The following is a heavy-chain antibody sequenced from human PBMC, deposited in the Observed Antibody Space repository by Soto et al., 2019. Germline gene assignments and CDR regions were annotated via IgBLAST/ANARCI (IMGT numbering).Heavy chain of an antibody. CDR3: AREFKGDLVVGAATSGSGFDY. D-gene: IGHD2-15*01. V-gene: IGHV3-11*01. J-gene: IGHJ4*02. CDR2: ITSSGSTI. Sequence: SGYCRSLKHQAPRKGLEWVSYITSSGSTIYYADSVKGRFTISRDNPKNSLYLQMNSLRAEATAMYYCAREFKGDLVVGAATSGSGFDYLGQGTLVTVSS. CDR1: SGYC.